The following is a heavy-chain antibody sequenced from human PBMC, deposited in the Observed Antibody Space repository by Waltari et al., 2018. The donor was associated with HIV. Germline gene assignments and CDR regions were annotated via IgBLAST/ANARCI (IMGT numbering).Heavy chain of an antibody. V-gene: IGHV1-18*01. CDR1: GYTFSRYA. D-gene: IGHD3-3*01. CDR3: ARTTIFGVDTYYFDY. J-gene: IGHJ4*02. CDR2: ISAFSGKT. Sequence: QVQLVQSGAEVKKPGASVKVSCTASGYTFSRYAITWVRQAPGQGLKWLGWISAFSGKTKYAREVQGRATMTTDTSTNTAYMELESLTSDDTAIFYCARTTIFGVDTYYFDYWGQGTLVTVSS.